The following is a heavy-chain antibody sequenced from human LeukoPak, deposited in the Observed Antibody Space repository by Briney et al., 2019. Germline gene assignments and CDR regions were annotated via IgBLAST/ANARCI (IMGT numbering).Heavy chain of an antibody. CDR1: GFTFSSYA. CDR3: AKDLGDLLMVYATYFDY. D-gene: IGHD2-8*01. Sequence: GGSLRLSCAASGFTFSSYAMSWVRQAPGKGLEWVSAISGSGGSTYYADSVKGRFTISRDNSKNTLYLQMNSLRAEDTAVYYCAKDLGDLLMVYATYFDYWGQGALVTVSS. J-gene: IGHJ4*02. CDR2: ISGSGGST. V-gene: IGHV3-23*01.